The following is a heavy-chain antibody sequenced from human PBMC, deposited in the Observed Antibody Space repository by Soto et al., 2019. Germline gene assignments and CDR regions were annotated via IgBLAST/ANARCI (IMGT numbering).Heavy chain of an antibody. V-gene: IGHV1-8*01. CDR3: ARRGLSSSFFFFNQKTGIDV. Sequence: RKAPGQGLECMGWMNPNSGNTDYAHKLQGRVTMTMNTSIRTAYMELSSLRSEDTAVYYCARRGLSSSFFFFNQKTGIDV. J-gene: IGHJ6*01. CDR2: MNPNSGNT. D-gene: IGHD6-6*01.